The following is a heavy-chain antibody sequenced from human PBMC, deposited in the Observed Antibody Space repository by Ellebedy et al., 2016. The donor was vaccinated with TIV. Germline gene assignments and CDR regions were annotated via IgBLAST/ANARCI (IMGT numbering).Heavy chain of an antibody. D-gene: IGHD3-9*01. CDR3: ARDKDILTGYLCY. CDR2: ISAYNGNT. Sequence: AASVQVSCKASGYTFTNYNITCVRQPAGQGREWMGWISAYNGNTNYAQKFQGRVTMTRDTSTSTVYMELSSLRSEDTAVYYGARDKDILTGYLCYWGQGTLVTVSA. J-gene: IGHJ4*02. V-gene: IGHV1-18*01. CDR1: GYTFTNYN.